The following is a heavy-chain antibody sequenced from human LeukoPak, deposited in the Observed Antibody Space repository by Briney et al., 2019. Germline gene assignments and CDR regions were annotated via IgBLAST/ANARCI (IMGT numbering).Heavy chain of an antibody. J-gene: IGHJ5*02. V-gene: IGHV4-59*08. CDR3: ARHFDSGDHYYGSGSYYPPNWFDP. CDR1: GGSISSYY. D-gene: IGHD3-10*01. Sequence: SETLSLTCTVSGGSISSYYWSWIRQPPGKGLEWIGYIYYSGSTNYNPSLKSRVTISVDTSKNQFSLKLSSVTAADTAVYYCARHFDSGDHYYGSGSYYPPNWFDPWGQGTLVTVSS. CDR2: IYYSGST.